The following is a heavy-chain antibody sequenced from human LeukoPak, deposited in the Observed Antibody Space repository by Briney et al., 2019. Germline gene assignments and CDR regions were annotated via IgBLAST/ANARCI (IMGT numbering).Heavy chain of an antibody. CDR2: ISKSDGST. CDR3: ARGALIPDF. CDR1: GFTFSSYA. D-gene: IGHD2-21*01. J-gene: IGHJ4*02. Sequence: GGSLRLSCAASGFTFSSYAMTWVRQAPGKGLAWVSSISKSDGSTYYADSEKGRFTISRDNSKNTLYLHMDSLRVEGTAIYYCARGALIPDFRGQGTLVTVSS. V-gene: IGHV3-23*01.